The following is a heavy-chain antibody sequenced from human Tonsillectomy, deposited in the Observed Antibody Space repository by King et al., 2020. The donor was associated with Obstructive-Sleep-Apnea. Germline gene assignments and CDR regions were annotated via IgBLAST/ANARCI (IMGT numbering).Heavy chain of an antibody. CDR3: ATDAAADLHRRSNYFDY. D-gene: IGHD6-13*01. V-gene: IGHV1-2*02. Sequence: QLVQSGAEVKKPGASVKVSCKASGYIFTAYYIHWVRQAPGQGLEWMGWINPDSGGTDYAQKFQGRVTLSRDTSISTAYMELSRLTSDDTAVYFCATDAAADLHRRSNYFDYWGKGTLVMVSS. CDR2: INPDSGGT. CDR1: GYIFTAYY. J-gene: IGHJ4*02.